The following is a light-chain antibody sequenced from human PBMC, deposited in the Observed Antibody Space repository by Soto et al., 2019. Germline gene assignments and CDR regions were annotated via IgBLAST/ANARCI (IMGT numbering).Light chain of an antibody. CDR2: SNN. CDR3: AAWDDSLNGPLYV. J-gene: IGLJ1*01. Sequence: QSVLTQPPSASGTPGQRVTISCSGSSSNIGSNTVNWYQQLPGTAPKLLIYSNNQRPSGVRDRFSGSKSGTSASLAISGLQSDDEADYYCAAWDDSLNGPLYVFGTGTKLTVL. V-gene: IGLV1-44*01. CDR1: SSNIGSNT.